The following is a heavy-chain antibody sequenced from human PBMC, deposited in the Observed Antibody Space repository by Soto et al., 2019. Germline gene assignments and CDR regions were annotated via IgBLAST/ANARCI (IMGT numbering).Heavy chain of an antibody. Sequence: GWSLRLSCASSVFTFITYAMKWVRQAPGKGLEWVSAISGGGGSTYYADSVKGRVTISRDNSKNTLYLQMNGLRAEDTAVYYCAKVSLGALTFTDYYYYGLDVWGQGTTVTVSS. D-gene: IGHD1-26*01. CDR3: AKVSLGALTFTDYYYYGLDV. CDR1: VFTFITYA. CDR2: ISGGGGST. J-gene: IGHJ6*02. V-gene: IGHV3-23*01.